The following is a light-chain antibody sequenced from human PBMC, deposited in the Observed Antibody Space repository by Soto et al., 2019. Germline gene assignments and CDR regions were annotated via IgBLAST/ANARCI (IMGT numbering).Light chain of an antibody. V-gene: IGKV1-33*01. CDR3: QQYDNLPV. CDR1: QDISNY. J-gene: IGKJ4*01. CDR2: DAS. Sequence: DIQMTQSPSSLSASVGDRVTITCQASQDISNYLNWYQQKPGKAPKLLIYDASNLETGVPSRFSGSGSGTDFTFTISSLKNEDLETYYCQQYDNLPVFGGGTKVDIK.